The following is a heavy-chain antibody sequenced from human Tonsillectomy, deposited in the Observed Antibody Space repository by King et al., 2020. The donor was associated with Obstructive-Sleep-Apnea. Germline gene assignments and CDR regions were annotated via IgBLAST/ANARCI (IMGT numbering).Heavy chain of an antibody. CDR3: ARDMSAYDSTSPAY. Sequence: QLVQSGAEVKKPGASVKVSCKASGYTFTGYYIHWVRQAPGQGLEWMGWISPNSGATKYAQKFQDKVTMTRDTSISTAYMDLSRLRSDDTAIYYCARDMSAYDSTSPAYWGQGTLVTVSS. CDR2: ISPNSGAT. CDR1: GYTFTGYY. J-gene: IGHJ4*02. V-gene: IGHV1-2*02. D-gene: IGHD3-10*01.